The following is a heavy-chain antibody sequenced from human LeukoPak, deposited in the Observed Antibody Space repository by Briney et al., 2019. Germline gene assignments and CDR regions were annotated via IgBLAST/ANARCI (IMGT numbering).Heavy chain of an antibody. V-gene: IGHV3-15*04. Sequence: GGSLRLSCAASGFTFNYAWMSWVRQVPGKGLEWVGQTVSEIDGGTTDYAAPVKGRFNISRDDSKSPLYLQMNSLKIEDTAVYYCTTDEDWNYARKDVWGQGATVIVSS. D-gene: IGHD1-7*01. CDR2: TVSEIDGGTT. J-gene: IGHJ6*02. CDR1: GFTFNYAW. CDR3: TTDEDWNYARKDV.